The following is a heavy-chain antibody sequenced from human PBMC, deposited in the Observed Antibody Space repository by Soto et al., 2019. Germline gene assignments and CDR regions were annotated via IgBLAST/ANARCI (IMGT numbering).Heavy chain of an antibody. CDR2: FSGSVGST. D-gene: IGHD4-17*01. CDR3: ATTTVTNRLPPDAFDI. V-gene: IGHV3-23*01. CDR1: GFTFSTYA. Sequence: EVPLLESGGGLVQPGGSLRLSCAASGFTFSTYAMTWVRQAPGKGLEWVSAFSGSVGSTYYADSVKGRFTISRDNSRNTLYLQMNSLRAEDTALYYCATTTVTNRLPPDAFDIWGQGTMVTVSS. J-gene: IGHJ3*02.